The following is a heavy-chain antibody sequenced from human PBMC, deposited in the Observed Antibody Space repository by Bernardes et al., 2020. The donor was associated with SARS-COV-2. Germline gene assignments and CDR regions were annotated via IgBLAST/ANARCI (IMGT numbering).Heavy chain of an antibody. CDR2: IRPYRGDT. V-gene: IGHV1-18*01. D-gene: IGHD4-17*01. CDR3: AYTGDGDYRV. CDR1: GYTFTRFA. Sequence: ASVKVSCKASGYTFTRFAIGWVRQAPGQGLEWMGWIRPYRGDTNYAPKFQGRVTMTTDTSTTTVYMELRSLRSDDTAMYYCAYTGDGDYRVWGQGTLVTVSS. J-gene: IGHJ4*02.